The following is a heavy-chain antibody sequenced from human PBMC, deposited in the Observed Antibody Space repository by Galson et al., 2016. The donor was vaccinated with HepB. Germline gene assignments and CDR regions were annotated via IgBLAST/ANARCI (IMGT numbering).Heavy chain of an antibody. CDR3: VRAFHDTSGHYWVNLDY. CDR1: GFTFSSYT. D-gene: IGHD3-22*01. CDR2: ISYDGSNK. Sequence: SLRLSCAASGFTFSSYTMHRVRQAPGKGLEWVAVISYDGSNKYYADSVKGRFTISRDNSKNTLFLQMNSLRAEDTAVYYCVRAFHDTSGHYWVNLDYWGQGALVTVSS. V-gene: IGHV3-30*04. J-gene: IGHJ4*02.